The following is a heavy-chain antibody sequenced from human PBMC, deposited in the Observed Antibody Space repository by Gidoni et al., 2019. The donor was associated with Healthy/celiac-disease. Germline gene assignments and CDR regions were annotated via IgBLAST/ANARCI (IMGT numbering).Heavy chain of an antibody. CDR2: IIPIFGTA. Sequence: QLQLVQSGAEVKKPGSSVKVSCKASGGTFSSYAISWVRQAPGQGLEWMGGIIPIFGTANYAQKFQGRVTITADKSTSTAYMELSSLRSEDTAVYYCARDLGYCSGGSCYSWYYYGMDVWGQGTTVTVSS. V-gene: IGHV1-69*06. D-gene: IGHD2-15*01. CDR1: GGTFSSYA. CDR3: ARDLGYCSGGSCYSWYYYGMDV. J-gene: IGHJ6*02.